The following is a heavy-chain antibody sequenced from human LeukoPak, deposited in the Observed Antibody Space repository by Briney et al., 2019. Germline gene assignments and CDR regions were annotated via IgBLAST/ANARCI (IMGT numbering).Heavy chain of an antibody. CDR2: INHSGST. J-gene: IGHJ3*02. V-gene: IGHV4-34*01. Sequence: KPSETLSLTCAVYGGSFSGYYWSWIRQPPGKGLEWIGEINHSGSTNYNPSLKSRVTISVDTAKSKFTLKLSSVTAADTDGYYYASSSSGYDLFGAFDIWGQGTMVTVSS. CDR3: ASSSSGYDLFGAFDI. CDR1: GGSFSGYY. D-gene: IGHD5-12*01.